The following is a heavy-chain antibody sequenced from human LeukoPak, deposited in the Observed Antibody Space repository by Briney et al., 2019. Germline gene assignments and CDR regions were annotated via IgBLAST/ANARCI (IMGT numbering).Heavy chain of an antibody. CDR3: AREYYGSGSYYNVGY. Sequence: PGGSLRLSCAASGFTFDDYRMSWVRQAPGKGLEWVSGINWNGGRTGYADSVKGRFTISRDNAKKSLYVQMNSLRAEDTALYYCAREYYGSGSYYNVGYWGQGTLVTVSS. CDR2: INWNGGRT. CDR1: GFTFDDYR. J-gene: IGHJ4*02. V-gene: IGHV3-20*04. D-gene: IGHD3-10*01.